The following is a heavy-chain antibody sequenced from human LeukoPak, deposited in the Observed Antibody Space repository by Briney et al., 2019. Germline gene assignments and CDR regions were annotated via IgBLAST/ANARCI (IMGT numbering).Heavy chain of an antibody. Sequence: PGGSLRLSCAASGFTFSSYGMHWVRQAPGKGLEWVAVIWYDGSNKYYADSVKGRFTISRDNSKNTLYLQMNSLRVEDTAVYYCARDGSSGYYYGPDYWGQGTLVTVSS. CDR2: IWYDGSNK. CDR1: GFTFSSYG. J-gene: IGHJ4*02. V-gene: IGHV3-33*01. D-gene: IGHD3-22*01. CDR3: ARDGSSGYYYGPDY.